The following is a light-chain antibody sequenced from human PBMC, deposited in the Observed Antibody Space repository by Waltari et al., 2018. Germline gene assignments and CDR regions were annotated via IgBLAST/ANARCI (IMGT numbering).Light chain of an antibody. Sequence: QSTQSPSSLSASLGDRVPITSQASQGISSYLAWYQQKPGKAPKLLIYAASTLQSGVPSRFSGSGSGTDFTLTISSLQTEDFATYDCQRLNSYPRGLFTFGPGTKVDIK. CDR1: QGISSY. CDR3: QRLNSYPRGLFT. CDR2: AAS. J-gene: IGKJ3*01. V-gene: IGKV1-9*01.